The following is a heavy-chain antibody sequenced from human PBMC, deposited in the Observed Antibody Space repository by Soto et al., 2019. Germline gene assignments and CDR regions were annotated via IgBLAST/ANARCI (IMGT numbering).Heavy chain of an antibody. V-gene: IGHV1-58*01. CDR2: IVVGSGNT. Sequence: SVKVSCKASGFTFTSSAVQWVRQARGQRLEWIGWIVVGSGNTNYAQKFQERVTITRDMSTSTAYMELSSLRSEDTAVYYCAAVNYYDSSGYYFSLAFDIWGQGTMVTVSS. D-gene: IGHD3-22*01. CDR1: GFTFTSSA. J-gene: IGHJ3*02. CDR3: AAVNYYDSSGYYFSLAFDI.